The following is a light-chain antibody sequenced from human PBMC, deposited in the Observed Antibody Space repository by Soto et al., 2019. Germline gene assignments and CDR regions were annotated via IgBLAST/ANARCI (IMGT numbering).Light chain of an antibody. V-gene: IGKV3-11*01. CDR3: QQRRNWPPV. CDR1: QSVSSY. CDR2: DAS. J-gene: IGKJ5*01. Sequence: EIVLTQSPATLSLSPGEGATLSCRASQSVSSYLAWYQQKPGQAPRLLIYDASNRATSIPARLSGSGSGTDFTLTISSLEPEDFAVYYCQQRRNWPPVFGQGTRLEIK.